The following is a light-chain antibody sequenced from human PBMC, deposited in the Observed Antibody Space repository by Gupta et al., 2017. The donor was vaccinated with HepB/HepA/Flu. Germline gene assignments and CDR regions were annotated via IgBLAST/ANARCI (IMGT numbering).Light chain of an antibody. V-gene: IGLV2-14*03. CDR1: SSDVGGYNS. Sequence: QSALTHPACVSGSPGQSLTISCTGTSSDVGGYNSVSWYQQHPGKAPNLVIYDVTNRPSGVSNRFSGSKSGNTASLTISGLQAEDEADYYCSSYTTSSTPVIFGGGTQLTVL. CDR3: SSYTTSSTPVI. J-gene: IGLJ2*01. CDR2: DVT.